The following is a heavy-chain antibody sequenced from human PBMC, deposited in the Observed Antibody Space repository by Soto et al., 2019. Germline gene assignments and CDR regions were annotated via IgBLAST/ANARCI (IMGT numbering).Heavy chain of an antibody. CDR3: ARPKARYSSGWHFDY. Sequence: ASVKVSCKHSGYTFPGYYIHWVRQAPGQGLEWTGWINPNSGGTNEAQKFQGRVTMTRDTSISTAYMELSRLRSDDTAVYYCARPKARYSSGWHFDYWGQGTLVTVSS. CDR1: GYTFPGYY. V-gene: IGHV1-2*02. J-gene: IGHJ4*02. CDR2: INPNSGGT. D-gene: IGHD6-19*01.